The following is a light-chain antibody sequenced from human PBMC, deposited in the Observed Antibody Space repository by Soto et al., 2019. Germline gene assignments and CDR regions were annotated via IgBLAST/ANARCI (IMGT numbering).Light chain of an antibody. CDR2: GAS. Sequence: EIVVTQSPATPSVSPGERATFSCRASQSVSSNLAWYQQKPGQAPRLLIYGASGRATGIPDRFSGSGSGTDFTLTISRLEPEDFAVYYCQQYGSSGTFGQGTKVDIK. V-gene: IGKV3-20*01. CDR1: QSVSSN. CDR3: QQYGSSGT. J-gene: IGKJ1*01.